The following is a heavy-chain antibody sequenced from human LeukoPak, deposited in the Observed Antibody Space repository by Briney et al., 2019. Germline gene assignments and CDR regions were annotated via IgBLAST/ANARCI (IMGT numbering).Heavy chain of an antibody. CDR1: GFTFSTYW. CDR2: IRQDGSEK. Sequence: GGSLRLSCAASGFTFSTYWMTWVRQAPGKGLEWVANIRQDGSEKYYVDSVEGRFTISRDNAKKSLFLQTNSLRAEDTAVYYCARDMRGDGFDIWGQGTMVTVSS. J-gene: IGHJ3*02. D-gene: IGHD2-2*01. CDR3: ARDMRGDGFDI. V-gene: IGHV3-7*04.